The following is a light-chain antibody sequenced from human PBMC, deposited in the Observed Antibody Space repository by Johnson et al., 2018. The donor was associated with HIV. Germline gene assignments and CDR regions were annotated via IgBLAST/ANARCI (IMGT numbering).Light chain of an antibody. CDR2: ENN. CDR1: SSNIGNNY. V-gene: IGLV1-51*02. J-gene: IGLJ1*01. Sequence: QSVLTQPPSVSAAPGQKVTISCSGSSSNIGNNYVSWYQQLPGTAPKLLIYENNKRPSGIPDRFSGSKSGTSATLGITGLQTVDEADYYCGTWDSSLSAYVFGCGTKVTVL. CDR3: GTWDSSLSAYV.